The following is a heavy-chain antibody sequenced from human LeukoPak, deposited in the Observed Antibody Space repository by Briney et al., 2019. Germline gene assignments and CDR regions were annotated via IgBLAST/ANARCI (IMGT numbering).Heavy chain of an antibody. J-gene: IGHJ5*02. Sequence: PSETLSLTCTVSGGSISSYYWSWIRQPPGKGLEWIGYIYYSGSTNYNPSLKSRVTISVDTSKNQFSLKLSSVTAADTAVYYCARGWELGAISWFDPWGQGTLVTVSS. CDR1: GGSISSYY. CDR2: IYYSGST. D-gene: IGHD7-27*01. CDR3: ARGWELGAISWFDP. V-gene: IGHV4-59*12.